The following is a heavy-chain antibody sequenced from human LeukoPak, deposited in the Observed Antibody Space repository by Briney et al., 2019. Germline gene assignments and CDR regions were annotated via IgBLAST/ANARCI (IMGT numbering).Heavy chain of an antibody. CDR3: AVRSSDFWSGYFPMPPQDHFDY. CDR2: INHSGST. CDR1: GGSISSGGYY. D-gene: IGHD3-3*01. V-gene: IGHV4-39*07. Sequence: SETLSLTCTVSGGSISSGGYYWSWIRQPPGKGLEWIGEINHSGSTNYNPSLKSRVTISVDTSKNQFSLKLSSVTAADTAVYYCAVRSSDFWSGYFPMPPQDHFDYWGQGTLVTVSS. J-gene: IGHJ4*02.